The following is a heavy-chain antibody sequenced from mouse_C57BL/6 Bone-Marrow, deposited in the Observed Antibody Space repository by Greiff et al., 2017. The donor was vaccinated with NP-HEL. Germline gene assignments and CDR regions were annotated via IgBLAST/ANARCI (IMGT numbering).Heavy chain of an antibody. Sequence: QVQLQESGAELVRPGASVTLSCKASGYTFTDYEMHWVKQTPVHGLEWIGAIDPETGCTAYNQKFKGKAILTADKSSSTAYMELRSLTSEDSAVYYCPVSDFDYWGQGTTLTVSS. CDR2: IDPETGCT. D-gene: IGHD6-2*01. J-gene: IGHJ2*01. V-gene: IGHV1-15*01. CDR3: PVSDFDY. CDR1: GYTFTDYE.